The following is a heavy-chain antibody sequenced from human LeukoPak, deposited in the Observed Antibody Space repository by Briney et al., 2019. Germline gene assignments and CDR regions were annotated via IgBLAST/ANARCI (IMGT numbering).Heavy chain of an antibody. Sequence: GGSLRLSCAASGFTFSSYAMHWVRQAPGKGLEWVAVISYDGSNKYYADSVKGRFTISRDNSKNTLFLQMNSLRDEDTAVYYCAKDLYSNYGPADYWGQGNLVTVSS. V-gene: IGHV3-30-3*01. CDR2: ISYDGSNK. CDR1: GFTFSSYA. CDR3: AKDLYSNYGPADY. D-gene: IGHD4-11*01. J-gene: IGHJ4*02.